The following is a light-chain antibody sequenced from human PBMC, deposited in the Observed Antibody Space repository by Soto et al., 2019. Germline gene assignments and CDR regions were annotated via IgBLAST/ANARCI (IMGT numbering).Light chain of an antibody. CDR1: QSVLSC. CDR2: DTS. CDR3: QQRSNWPPLT. Sequence: EIVLTQSPATLSLSPGERATLSCRASQSVLSCLAWYQQKPCQAPRLLIYDTSIRATGIPARFSGSGSGTDFTLTISSLEPEDVAVYFCQQRSNWPPLTFGGGTKVEIK. J-gene: IGKJ4*01. V-gene: IGKV3-11*01.